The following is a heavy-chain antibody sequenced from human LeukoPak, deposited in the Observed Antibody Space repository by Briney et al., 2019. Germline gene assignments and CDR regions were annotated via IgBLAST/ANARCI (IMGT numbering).Heavy chain of an antibody. J-gene: IGHJ4*02. V-gene: IGHV3-21*01. CDR2: ISSNSNYK. D-gene: IGHD3-22*01. CDR1: GVTFSIHS. CDR3: VRDNDRSGYYPYFDY. Sequence: GGSLRLSCAASGVTFSIHSINWVRQAPGKGQEWVSSISSNSNYKYYADSVKGRFTVSRDNAKNLVYLQTNSLRADDTAVYYCVRDNDRSGYYPYFDYWGQGALVTVSS.